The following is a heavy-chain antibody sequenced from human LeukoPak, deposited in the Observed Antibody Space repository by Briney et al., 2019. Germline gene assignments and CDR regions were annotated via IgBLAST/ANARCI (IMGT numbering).Heavy chain of an antibody. CDR1: GGTFSSYA. Sequence: SVKVSCKASGGTFSSYAISWVRQAPGQGLEWMGGIIPIFGTANYAQKFQGRVTITTDESTSTACMELSSLRSEDTAVYYCASPLDYYDSSGYHYWGQGTLVTVSS. CDR2: IIPIFGTA. D-gene: IGHD3-22*01. V-gene: IGHV1-69*05. CDR3: ASPLDYYDSSGYHY. J-gene: IGHJ4*02.